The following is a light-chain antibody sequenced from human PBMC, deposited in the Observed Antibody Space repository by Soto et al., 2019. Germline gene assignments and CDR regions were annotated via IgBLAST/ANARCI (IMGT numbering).Light chain of an antibody. CDR2: DAS. V-gene: IGKV3-11*01. CDR3: QQCVIWPLFT. J-gene: IGKJ3*01. CDR1: QSVSNY. Sequence: EIVLTQSPATLSLSPGERATLSCRTSQSVSNYLAWYQQKPGQAPRLLMYDASNRATGIPARFSGSGSGTDFTLTISSLEPEDFAVYYCQQCVIWPLFTFGPGTKVDIK.